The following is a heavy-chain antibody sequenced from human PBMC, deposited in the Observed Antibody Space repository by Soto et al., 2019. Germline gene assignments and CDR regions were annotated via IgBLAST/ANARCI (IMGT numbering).Heavy chain of an antibody. CDR2: INHSGST. V-gene: IGHV4-34*01. D-gene: IGHD3-10*01. CDR1: GGSFSGYY. Sequence: QVQLQQWGAGLLKPSETLSLTCAVYGGSFSGYYWSWIRQPPGKGLEWIGEINHSGSTNYNPSLKSRVTISVDTSKNQFSLKLSSVTAADTAVYYCARGFYGSGSVWGQGTLVTVSS. J-gene: IGHJ4*02. CDR3: ARGFYGSGSV.